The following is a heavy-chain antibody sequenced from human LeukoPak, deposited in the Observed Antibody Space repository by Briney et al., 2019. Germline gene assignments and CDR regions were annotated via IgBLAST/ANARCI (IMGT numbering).Heavy chain of an antibody. CDR2: ISAYNGNT. V-gene: IGHV1-18*01. Sequence: ASVKVSCKASDYTFTSYGISWVRQAPGQGLEWMGWISAYNGNTNYAQKLQGRVTMTTDTSTSTAYMELRSLRSDDTAVYYCARAVRGEGQLAHYYYYMDVWGKGTTVTVSS. D-gene: IGHD6-6*01. CDR1: DYTFTSYG. J-gene: IGHJ6*03. CDR3: ARAVRGEGQLAHYYYYMDV.